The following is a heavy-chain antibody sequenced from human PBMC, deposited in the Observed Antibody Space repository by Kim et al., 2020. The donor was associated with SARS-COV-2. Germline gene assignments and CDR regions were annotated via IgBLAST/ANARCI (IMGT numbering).Heavy chain of an antibody. J-gene: IGHJ4*02. CDR3: ATRYCSSTSCYFDY. V-gene: IGHV1-24*01. D-gene: IGHD2-2*01. Sequence: AQKFQGRVTSTEDTSTDTAYMELSSLRSEDTAVYYCATRYCSSTSCYFDYWGQGTLVTVSS.